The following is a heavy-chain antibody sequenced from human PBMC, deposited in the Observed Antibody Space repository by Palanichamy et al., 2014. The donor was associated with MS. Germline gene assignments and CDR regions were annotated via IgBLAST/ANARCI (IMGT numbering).Heavy chain of an antibody. CDR2: FDPEDGET. CDR3: ATDSGVRDYYDSSGYAFDI. V-gene: IGHV1-24*01. J-gene: IGHJ3*02. Sequence: QVQLVQSGAEVKKPGASVKVSCKVSGYILTELSMHWVRQAPGKGLEWMGGFDPEDGETIYAQKFQGRVTMTEDTSTDTAYMELSSLRSEDTAVYYCATDSGVRDYYDSSGYAFDIWGQGTMVTVSS. D-gene: IGHD3-22*01. CDR1: GYILTELS.